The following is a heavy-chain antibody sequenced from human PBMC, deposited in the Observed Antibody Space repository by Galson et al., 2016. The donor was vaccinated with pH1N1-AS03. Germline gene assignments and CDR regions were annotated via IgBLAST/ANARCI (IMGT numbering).Heavy chain of an antibody. CDR3: ARVGVVGATTDNYYYYYGMDV. D-gene: IGHD1-26*01. Sequence: LRLSCAASGSTFSSYWMSWVRQAPGKGLEWVANIKQDGSEKYYVDSVKGRFAISRDNAKNSLYLQMNSLRAEDTAVYYCARVGVVGATTDNYYYYYGMDVWGQGTTVTVSS. J-gene: IGHJ6*02. CDR1: GSTFSSYW. CDR2: IKQDGSEK. V-gene: IGHV3-7*03.